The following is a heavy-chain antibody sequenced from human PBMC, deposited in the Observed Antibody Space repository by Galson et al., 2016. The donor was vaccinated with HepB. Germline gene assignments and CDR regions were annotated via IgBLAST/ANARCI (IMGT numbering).Heavy chain of an antibody. V-gene: IGHV1-69*06. CDR1: GGTFSSYA. CDR3: ARAGSSSWLYCYYYMDV. D-gene: IGHD6-13*01. Sequence: SVKVSCKASGGTFSSYAISWVRQAPGQGLEWMGGIIPIFGTANYAQKFPGRVTITADKSTSTAYMELSSLRSEDTAVYYCARAGSSSWLYCYYYMDVWGKGTTVTVSS. CDR2: IIPIFGTA. J-gene: IGHJ6*03.